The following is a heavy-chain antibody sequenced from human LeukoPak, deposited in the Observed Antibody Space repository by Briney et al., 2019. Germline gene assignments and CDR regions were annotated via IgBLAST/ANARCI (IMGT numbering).Heavy chain of an antibody. D-gene: IGHD6-13*01. J-gene: IGHJ4*02. CDR3: AKDQYSSSWYGDY. CDR1: GFTFSSYG. Sequence: GGALRLSCAASGFTFSSYGMHWVRQARGKGREGVAFIRYDGSNKYYADSVKGRITISRDNSKNKLYLQMNSLRAEDTAVYYCAKDQYSSSWYGDYWGQGTLVTVSS. CDR2: IRYDGSNK. V-gene: IGHV3-30*02.